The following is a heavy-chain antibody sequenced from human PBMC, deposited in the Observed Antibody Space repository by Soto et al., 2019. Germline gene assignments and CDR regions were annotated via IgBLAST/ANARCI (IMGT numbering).Heavy chain of an antibody. J-gene: IGHJ4*02. CDR1: GFTFSSYS. D-gene: IGHD3-22*01. V-gene: IGHV3-48*02. Sequence: EVQLVESGGGLVQPGGSLRLSCAASGFTFSSYSMNWVRQAPGKGLEWVSYISSSSSTIYYADSVKGRFTISRDNAKNSLYLQMNSLRDEDTAVYYCASLGSTQWLLPTTIDYWGQGTLVTVSS. CDR2: ISSSSSTI. CDR3: ASLGSTQWLLPTTIDY.